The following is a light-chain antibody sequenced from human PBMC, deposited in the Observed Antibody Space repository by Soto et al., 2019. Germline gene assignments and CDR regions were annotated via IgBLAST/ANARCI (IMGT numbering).Light chain of an antibody. CDR3: QQYGSSPPYT. J-gene: IGKJ2*01. CDR1: QSVSSSY. V-gene: IGKV3-20*01. Sequence: EIVLTQSPGILSLSPGERATLSCRASQSVSSSYLAWYQQKPGQAPRLLIYGSSNRATGIPDRFSASGSKTDFTLTISRLAPEDFAVYYCQQYGSSPPYTFGQGTKLEI. CDR2: GSS.